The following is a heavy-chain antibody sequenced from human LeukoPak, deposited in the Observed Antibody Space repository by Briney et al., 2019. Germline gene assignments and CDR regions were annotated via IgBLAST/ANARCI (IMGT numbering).Heavy chain of an antibody. Sequence: VQPGGTLRLSCAASGFPFSNYGMNWVRQAPGKGLEWVANIKHDGSEKYYVDSMKGRFTISRDNAKKSLYLQMNSLRAEDTAVYYCARGGESYYGSGSHDYWGQGTLVTVSS. D-gene: IGHD3-10*01. CDR2: IKHDGSEK. CDR3: ARGGESYYGSGSHDY. CDR1: GFPFSNYG. J-gene: IGHJ4*02. V-gene: IGHV3-7*01.